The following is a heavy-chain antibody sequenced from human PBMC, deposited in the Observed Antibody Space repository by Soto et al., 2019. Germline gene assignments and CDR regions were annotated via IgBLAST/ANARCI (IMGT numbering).Heavy chain of an antibody. CDR3: PHRRGGYNWDDAHFDY. CDR1: GFSLTTSGVG. J-gene: IGHJ4*02. D-gene: IGHD1-20*01. CDR2: IYWDDDK. V-gene: IGHV2-5*02. Sequence: QITLKESGPTLVKPTQALTLTCTFSGFSLTTSGVGVCWIRQPPGKALEWLAVIYWDDDKRYRPSLKSRLTITKDTSRNQVVLTMTNMDPVDTATYYCPHRRGGYNWDDAHFDYWGQGTLVTVSS.